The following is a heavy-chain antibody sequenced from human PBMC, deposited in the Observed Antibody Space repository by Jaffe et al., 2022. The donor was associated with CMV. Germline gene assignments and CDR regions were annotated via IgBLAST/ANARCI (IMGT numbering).Heavy chain of an antibody. CDR2: IYYRGST. V-gene: IGHV4-39*01. CDR3: ARLGLGRGGFKPQLFFRIPPSLSRFSFDD. D-gene: IGHD2-15*01. Sequence: QLQESGPGLVKPSETLSLTCTVSGDSISSSNYYWGWLRQPPGKGLEWIGNIYYRGSTYYNPSLKSRVTISVDTSKNQFSLKLTSVTAADTAVYYCARLGLGRGGFKPQLFFRIPPSLSRFSFDDWGQGALVTVSS. CDR1: GDSISSSNYY. J-gene: IGHJ4*02.